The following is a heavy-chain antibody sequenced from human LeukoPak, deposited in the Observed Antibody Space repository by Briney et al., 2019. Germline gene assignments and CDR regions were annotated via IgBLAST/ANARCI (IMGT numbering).Heavy chain of an antibody. CDR1: GFTFSSYG. CDR2: MYSGGGT. CDR3: ARYDNGKDYFDY. J-gene: IGHJ4*02. Sequence: GGSLRLSCVASGFTFSSYGMTWVRQAPGKGLEWVSLMYSGGGTSYADSVKGRFTISRDTSKNTLYLQMSSLRAEDTALYYCARYDNGKDYFDYWGQGTLVTVSS. V-gene: IGHV3-53*01. D-gene: IGHD1-1*01.